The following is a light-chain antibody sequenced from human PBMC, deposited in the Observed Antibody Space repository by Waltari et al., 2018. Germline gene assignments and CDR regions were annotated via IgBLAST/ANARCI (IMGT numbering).Light chain of an antibody. CDR2: IISDGSH. CDR3: QTWGTGIPV. Sequence: QLVLTQSPSASASLGASVKLTCTLSSGHSYYAIAWHQQQPGQGPRLLMIIISDGSHNKGDGIPDRFSGSSSGAGRYLTIASLQSEDEADYYCQTWGTGIPVFGGGTKLTVL. J-gene: IGLJ3*02. V-gene: IGLV4-69*01. CDR1: SGHSYYA.